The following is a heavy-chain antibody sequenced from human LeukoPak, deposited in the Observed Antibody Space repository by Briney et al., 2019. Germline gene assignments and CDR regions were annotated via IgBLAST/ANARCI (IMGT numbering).Heavy chain of an antibody. J-gene: IGHJ4*02. Sequence: PGRSLRLSCAASGFTFSSYGMHWVRQAPGKGLEWVAVIWYDGSNKYYADSVKGRFTISRDNSKNTLYLQMNSLRAEDTAGYYCARGRLIRLGELSSYYFDYWGQGTLVTVSS. CDR2: IWYDGSNK. D-gene: IGHD3-16*02. CDR3: ARGRLIRLGELSSYYFDY. V-gene: IGHV3-33*01. CDR1: GFTFSSYG.